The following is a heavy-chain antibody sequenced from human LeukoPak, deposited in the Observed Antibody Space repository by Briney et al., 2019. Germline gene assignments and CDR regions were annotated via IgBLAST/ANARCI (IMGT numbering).Heavy chain of an antibody. V-gene: IGHV4-4*07. J-gene: IGHJ4*02. CDR1: GGSISSYY. CDR3: ASVGDSSSWYYFDY. CDR2: IYTSGST. Sequence: SETLSLTCTVSGGSISSYYWSWIRQPAGKGLEWIGRIYTSGSTNYNPSLKSRVTMSVDTSKNQFSLKLSPVTAADTAVYYCASVGDSSSWYYFDYWGQGTLVTVSS. D-gene: IGHD6-13*01.